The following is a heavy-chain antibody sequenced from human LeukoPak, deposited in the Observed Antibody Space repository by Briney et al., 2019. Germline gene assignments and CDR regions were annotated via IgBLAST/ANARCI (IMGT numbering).Heavy chain of an antibody. V-gene: IGHV1-69*05. J-gene: IGHJ4*02. CDR3: ARDAKGGGYDYLAH. CDR2: IIPTFGTA. CDR1: GGTFSSYA. Sequence: SVKVSCKASGGTFSSYAISWVRQAPRQGLEWMGGIIPTFGTANYAQKFQGRVTITTDESTSTAYMELSSLRSEDTAVYYCARDAKGGGYDYLAHWGQGTLVTVSS. D-gene: IGHD5-12*01.